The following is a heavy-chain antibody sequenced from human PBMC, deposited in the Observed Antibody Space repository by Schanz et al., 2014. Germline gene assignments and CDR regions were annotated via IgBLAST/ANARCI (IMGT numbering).Heavy chain of an antibody. J-gene: IGHJ6*02. CDR2: ISSGTTYM. D-gene: IGHD3-16*01. CDR3: VRNSGYGGFGWSQYHYYGMDV. CDR1: AFTFSSYN. Sequence: VQLVESGGGVVQPGGSLRLSCAASAFTFSSYNMNWVRQAPGKGLEWVSSISSGTTYMYYADSVRGRFTISRDNTKNSLYLQLTSLRAEDTAVYYCVRNSGYGGFGWSQYHYYGMDVWGQGTAVTVSS. V-gene: IGHV3-21*01.